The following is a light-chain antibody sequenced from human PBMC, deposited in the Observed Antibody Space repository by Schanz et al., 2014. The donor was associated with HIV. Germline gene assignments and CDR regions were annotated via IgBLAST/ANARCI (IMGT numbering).Light chain of an antibody. J-gene: IGKJ1*01. V-gene: IGKV3D-20*02. CDR2: DAS. CDR1: QSVTSRY. Sequence: EVVLTQSPATLSLLPGERATLSCRASQSVTSRYLAWYKQKHGQAPRLLIFDASIRATGIPDRFSGSGSGTDFTLTISRLEPEDFALYYCQHYNNWPPWTFGQGTKVEIK. CDR3: QHYNNWPPWT.